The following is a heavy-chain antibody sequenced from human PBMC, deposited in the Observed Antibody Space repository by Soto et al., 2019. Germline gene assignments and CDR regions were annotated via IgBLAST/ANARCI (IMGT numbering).Heavy chain of an antibody. D-gene: IGHD6-6*01. CDR2: IYPGDSDT. CDR3: ARHRPYSSSSGSWDPKTYYYYYGMDV. Sequence: GASVKVSCKGSGYSFTSYWIGWVRQMPGKGLEWMGIIYPGDSDTRYSPSFQGQVTISADKSISTAYLQWSSLKASDTAMYYCARHRPYSSSSGSWDPKTYYYYYGMDVWGQGTTVTVSS. CDR1: GYSFTSYW. V-gene: IGHV5-51*01. J-gene: IGHJ6*02.